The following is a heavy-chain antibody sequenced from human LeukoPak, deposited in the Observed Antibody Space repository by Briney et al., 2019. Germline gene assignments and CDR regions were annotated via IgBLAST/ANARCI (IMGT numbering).Heavy chain of an antibody. Sequence: SETLSLTCTVSGGSISSSSYYWGWIRQPPGKGLEWIGSIYYSGSTYYNPSLKSRVTISVDTSKNQFSLKLSSVTAADTAMYYCARLGPSYFQNFDYWGQGTLVTVSS. V-gene: IGHV4-39*01. CDR1: GGSISSSSYY. CDR3: ARLGPSYFQNFDY. J-gene: IGHJ4*02. D-gene: IGHD1-26*01. CDR2: IYYSGST.